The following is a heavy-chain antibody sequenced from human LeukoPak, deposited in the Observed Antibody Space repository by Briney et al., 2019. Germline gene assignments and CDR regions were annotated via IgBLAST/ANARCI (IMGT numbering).Heavy chain of an antibody. J-gene: IGHJ4*02. CDR1: GVTFSSYG. Sequence: GGALRLSCAASGVTFSSYGMHWVRQAPGKGLEWVAVISYDGSNKYYADSVKGRFTISRDNSKNTLYLEMNSLRAEDTAVYYCAKDRGSSGYSVGTYFDYWGQGTLVTVSS. CDR2: ISYDGSNK. D-gene: IGHD3-22*01. V-gene: IGHV3-30*18. CDR3: AKDRGSSGYSVGTYFDY.